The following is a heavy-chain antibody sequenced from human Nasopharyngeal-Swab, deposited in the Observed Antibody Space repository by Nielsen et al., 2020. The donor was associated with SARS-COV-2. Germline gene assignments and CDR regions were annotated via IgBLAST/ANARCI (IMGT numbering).Heavy chain of an antibody. CDR1: GCSFTSYW. CDR3: VRPEGVATSFKYYFQYGMDV. J-gene: IGHJ6*02. Sequence: KVPCKGSGCSFTSYWIAWVRQMPGKGLEWMGIIYPRDSDTRYSPSFQGQVTISADKSISTAYLQWSSLKASDTAMYYCVRPEGVATSFKYYFQYGMDVWGQGTMVTVPS. D-gene: IGHD5-12*01. V-gene: IGHV5-51*01. CDR2: IYPRDSDT.